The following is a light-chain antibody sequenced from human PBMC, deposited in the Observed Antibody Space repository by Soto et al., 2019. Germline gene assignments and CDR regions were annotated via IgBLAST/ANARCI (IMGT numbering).Light chain of an antibody. V-gene: IGLV2-23*02. Sequence: QSALAQPASVSGSPGQSITISCTGTSSDVGTYNIVSWYQQHPGKAPKLIIYEVTKRPSGVSNRFSGSKSGNTASLTISGLQAEDEDDYHCCSFAGTSTYVLGSGTKVT. J-gene: IGLJ1*01. CDR3: CSFAGTSTYV. CDR1: SSDVGTYNI. CDR2: EVT.